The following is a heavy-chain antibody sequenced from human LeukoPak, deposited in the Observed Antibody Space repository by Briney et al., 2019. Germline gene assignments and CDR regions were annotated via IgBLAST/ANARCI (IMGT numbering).Heavy chain of an antibody. J-gene: IGHJ5*02. Sequence: SSQTLSLTCTGSGVSISSSNYYWNWIRQPAGKGLEWIGRIYTSGSTKYNPSLKSRVTITVDTSNKQFSMKLSSVTAADTAVYYCARVVRRDIVVVPAVNWFDPWGQGTLVTVSS. D-gene: IGHD2-2*01. CDR3: ARVVRRDIVVVPAVNWFDP. CDR2: IYTSGST. CDR1: GVSISSSNYY. V-gene: IGHV4-61*02.